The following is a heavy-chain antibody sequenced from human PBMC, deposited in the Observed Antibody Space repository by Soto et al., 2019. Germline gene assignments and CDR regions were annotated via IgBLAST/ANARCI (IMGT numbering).Heavy chain of an antibody. CDR3: ARGEPGANYPYYFDY. V-gene: IGHV1-18*01. Sequence: AASVKVSCKASGYTFTSYGINWVRQAPGQGLEWMGWISAYNGNTNYAQKLQGRVTMTTDTSTSTAYMELRSLRSDDTAVYYCARGEPGANYPYYFDYWGQGTLVTVSS. CDR2: ISAYNGNT. J-gene: IGHJ4*02. D-gene: IGHD1-26*01. CDR1: GYTFTSYG.